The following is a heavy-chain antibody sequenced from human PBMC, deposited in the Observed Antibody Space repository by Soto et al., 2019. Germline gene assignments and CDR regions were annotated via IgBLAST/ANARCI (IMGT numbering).Heavy chain of an antibody. CDR2: IIPIFGTA. V-gene: IGHV1-69*01. Sequence: QVQLVQSGAEVKKPGSSVKVSCKASGGTFSSYAISWVRQAPGQGLEWMGGIIPIFGTANYAQKFQGRVTITADESTSTAYMELSSLRSEDTAVYYCARREWLGRHNYYYGMDVWGQGTTVTVSS. CDR3: ARREWLGRHNYYYGMDV. CDR1: GGTFSSYA. D-gene: IGHD6-19*01. J-gene: IGHJ6*02.